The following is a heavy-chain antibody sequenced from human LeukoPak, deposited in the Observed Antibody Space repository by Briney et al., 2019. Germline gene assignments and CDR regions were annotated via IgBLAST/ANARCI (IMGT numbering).Heavy chain of an antibody. CDR3: ARGRYDFWSAERAFDI. Sequence: GESLKISCKGSGYSFTSYWIGWVRQMPGKGLEWMGIIYPGDSDTRYSPSFQGQVTISADKSISTAYLQWSSLKASGTAMYYCARGRYDFWSAERAFDIWGQGTMVTVSS. D-gene: IGHD3-3*01. V-gene: IGHV5-51*01. CDR1: GYSFTSYW. J-gene: IGHJ3*02. CDR2: IYPGDSDT.